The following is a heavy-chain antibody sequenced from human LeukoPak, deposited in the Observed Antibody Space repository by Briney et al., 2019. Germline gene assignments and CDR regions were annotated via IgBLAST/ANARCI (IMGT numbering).Heavy chain of an antibody. CDR2: ISAYNGNT. CDR3: ARDERAAAGGNEYYFDY. Sequence: ASVKVSCKASGYTFTSYGISWVRQAPGQGLEWMGWISAYNGNTNSAPKLQGRVTMTTDTSTSTAYMELRSLRSDDTAVYYCARDERAAAGGNEYYFDYWGQGTLVTVSS. J-gene: IGHJ4*02. D-gene: IGHD6-13*01. CDR1: GYTFTSYG. V-gene: IGHV1-18*01.